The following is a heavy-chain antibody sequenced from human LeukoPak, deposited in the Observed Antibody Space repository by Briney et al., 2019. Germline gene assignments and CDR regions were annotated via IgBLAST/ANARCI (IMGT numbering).Heavy chain of an antibody. CDR3: ASDLTMVRTMLGY. J-gene: IGHJ4*02. D-gene: IGHD3-10*01. Sequence: GGSLRLSCAASGFTFSSYGVHWVRQAPGKGLEWVAVIWYDGSNKYYADSVKGRFTISRDNSKNTLYLQMNSLRAEDTAVYYCASDLTMVRTMLGYWGQGTLVTVSS. CDR2: IWYDGSNK. CDR1: GFTFSSYG. V-gene: IGHV3-33*01.